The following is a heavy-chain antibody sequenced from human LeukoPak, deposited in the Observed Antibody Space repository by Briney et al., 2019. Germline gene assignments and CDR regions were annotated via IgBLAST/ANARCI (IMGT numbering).Heavy chain of an antibody. CDR1: GGSISSYY. D-gene: IGHD2-2*01. CDR2: IYYSGST. CDR3: ARAGEGIVVVSAVIGQIWFDP. V-gene: IGHV4-59*01. Sequence: SETLSLNCTVSGGSISSYYWSWLRPPPGQGLEWSGYIYYSGSTNYNPSLKSRVTISVDTSKNQFSLKLSSVPAADTAVYYCARAGEGIVVVSAVIGQIWFDPWGQGTLVTVSS. J-gene: IGHJ5*02.